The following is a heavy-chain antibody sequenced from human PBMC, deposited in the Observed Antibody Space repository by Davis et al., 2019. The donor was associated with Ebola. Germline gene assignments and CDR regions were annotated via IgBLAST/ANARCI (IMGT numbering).Heavy chain of an antibody. Sequence: MPSETLSLTCTVSGGSISSSSYYWGWIRQPPGKGLEWIGSIYYSGSTYYNPSLKSRVTISVDTSKNQFSLKLSSVTAADTAVYYCARHTYYYDSSGYYRGDYFDYWGQGTLVTVSS. V-gene: IGHV4-39*01. J-gene: IGHJ4*02. CDR2: IYYSGST. D-gene: IGHD3-22*01. CDR3: ARHTYYYDSSGYYRGDYFDY. CDR1: GGSISSSSYY.